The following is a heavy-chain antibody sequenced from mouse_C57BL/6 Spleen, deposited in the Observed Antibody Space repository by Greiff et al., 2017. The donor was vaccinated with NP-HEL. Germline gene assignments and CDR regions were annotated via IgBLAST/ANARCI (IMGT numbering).Heavy chain of an antibody. Sequence: ESGPGLVKPSQSLSLTCSVTGYSITSGYYWNWIRQFPGNKLEWMGYISYDGSNNYNPSLKNRISITRDTSKNQFFLKLNSVTTEDTATYYCARESYDGYYDFDYWGQGTTLTVSS. J-gene: IGHJ2*01. CDR1: GYSITSGYY. D-gene: IGHD2-3*01. V-gene: IGHV3-6*01. CDR3: ARESYDGYYDFDY. CDR2: ISYDGSN.